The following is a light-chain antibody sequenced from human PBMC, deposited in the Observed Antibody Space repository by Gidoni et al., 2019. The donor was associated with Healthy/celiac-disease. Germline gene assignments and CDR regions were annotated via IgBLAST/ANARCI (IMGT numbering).Light chain of an antibody. J-gene: IGKJ1*01. Sequence: DIVMTQSPDSLAVSLGERATINCKSSQSVLYSSNNKNYLAWYQQKPGQPPKLLIYWASTRESGVPDRFSGSGSGTDFTLTISSLQAEDVAVYYCQQDDSTPWTFXQXTKVEIK. CDR2: WAS. CDR3: QQDDSTPWT. CDR1: QSVLYSSNNKNY. V-gene: IGKV4-1*01.